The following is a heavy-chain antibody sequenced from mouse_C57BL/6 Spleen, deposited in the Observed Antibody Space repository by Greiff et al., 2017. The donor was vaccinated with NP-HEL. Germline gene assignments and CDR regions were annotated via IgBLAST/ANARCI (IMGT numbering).Heavy chain of an antibody. D-gene: IGHD2-4*01. CDR3: ARSLIYYDYVFDY. Sequence: VQLQQSGPELVKPGASVKMSCKASGYTFTDYNMHWVKQSHGKSLEWIGYINPNNGGTSYNQKFKGKATLTVNKSSSTAYMELRSLTSEDSAVYYCARSLIYYDYVFDYWGQGTTLTVSS. CDR1: GYTFTDYN. V-gene: IGHV1-22*01. J-gene: IGHJ2*01. CDR2: INPNNGGT.